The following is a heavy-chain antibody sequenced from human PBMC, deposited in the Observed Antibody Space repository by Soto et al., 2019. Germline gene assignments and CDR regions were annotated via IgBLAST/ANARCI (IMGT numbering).Heavy chain of an antibody. J-gene: IGHJ6*03. CDR1: GFTISSYS. V-gene: IGHV3-48*01. CDR3: AREPRLRDYYMDV. Sequence: GGSLRLSCAASGFTISSYSMNRVRQAPGKGLEWVSYISSSSSTIYYADSVKGRFTISRDNAKNSLYLQMNSLRAEDTAVYYSAREPRLRDYYMDVWRKGTTVPVSS. D-gene: IGHD4-17*01. CDR2: ISSSSSTI.